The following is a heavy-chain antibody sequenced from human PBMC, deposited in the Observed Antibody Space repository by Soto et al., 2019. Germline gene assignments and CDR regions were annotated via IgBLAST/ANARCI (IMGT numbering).Heavy chain of an antibody. Sequence: QVQLVQSGAEVKKPGSSVKVSCKASGGTFSSYTISWVRQAPGQGLEWMGRIIPILGIANYAQKFQGRVTITADKSTSTAYMELSSLRSEDTAVYYCARARYANSAADAFDIWGQGTMVTVSS. D-gene: IGHD1-1*01. V-gene: IGHV1-69*02. CDR1: GGTFSSYT. CDR3: ARARYANSAADAFDI. J-gene: IGHJ3*02. CDR2: IIPILGIA.